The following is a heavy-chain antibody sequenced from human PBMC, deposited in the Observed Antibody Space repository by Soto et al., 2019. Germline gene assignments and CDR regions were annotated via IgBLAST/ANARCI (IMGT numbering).Heavy chain of an antibody. D-gene: IGHD4-17*01. CDR1: GGTFSSYA. J-gene: IGHJ6*02. CDR3: ARTPKVTNFVLGSLDV. V-gene: IGHV1-69*13. Sequence: SVKVSCKASGGTFSSYAISWVRQAPGQGLEWMGGIIPIFGTANYAQKFQGRVTITADESTSTAYMELSSLRSEDTAVYYCARTPKVTNFVLGSLDVWGQGTTVTVSS. CDR2: IIPIFGTA.